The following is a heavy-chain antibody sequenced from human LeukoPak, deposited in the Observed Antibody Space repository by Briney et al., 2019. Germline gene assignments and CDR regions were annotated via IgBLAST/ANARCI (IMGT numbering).Heavy chain of an antibody. CDR3: AKRTRGYSYGTLDY. Sequence: GGSLRLSCAASGFTFSDYYMSWVRQAPGKGLEWVSTISGGGDGALYADSVKGRFTISRDNSKNTLFLQMNSLRAEDTAVYYCAKRTRGYSYGTLDYWGQGTLVTVSS. V-gene: IGHV3-23*01. CDR2: ISGGGDGA. D-gene: IGHD5-18*01. CDR1: GFTFSDYY. J-gene: IGHJ4*02.